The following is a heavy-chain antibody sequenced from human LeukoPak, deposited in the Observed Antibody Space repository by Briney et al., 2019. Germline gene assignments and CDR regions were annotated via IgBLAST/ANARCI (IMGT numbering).Heavy chain of an antibody. D-gene: IGHD1-26*01. CDR3: VRDLWGFDY. CDR2: MGGDGVTA. Sequence: PGGSLRLSCAASGFTFSSYAMSWVRQAPGKGLEYLAVMGGDGVTAYFEDSVKGRFTVSRDVSKNTLYLQMTNLRPEDTAVYYCVRDLWGFDYWGQGTLVTVSS. J-gene: IGHJ4*02. CDR1: GFTFSSYA. V-gene: IGHV3-64D*06.